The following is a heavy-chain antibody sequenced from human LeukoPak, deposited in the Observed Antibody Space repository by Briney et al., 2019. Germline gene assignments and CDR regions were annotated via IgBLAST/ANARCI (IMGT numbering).Heavy chain of an antibody. V-gene: IGHV3-23*01. CDR2: ITGRGGSA. CDR3: AKATAYFLEYFQN. CDR1: GFTFSSYA. Sequence: GGSLRLSCAASGFTFSSYAMSWVRQGPGKELEWVSCITGRGGSACYADSVKGRFTVSRDNSRNILDLQMNSLRAKNTAVYYCAKATAYFLEYFQNWGQGTLVIVSS. J-gene: IGHJ1*01. D-gene: IGHD3-9*01.